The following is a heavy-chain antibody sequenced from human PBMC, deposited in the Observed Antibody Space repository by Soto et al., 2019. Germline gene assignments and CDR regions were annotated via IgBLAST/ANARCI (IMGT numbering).Heavy chain of an antibody. CDR3: AYMRGSYWLLH. V-gene: IGHV2-5*02. D-gene: IGHD3-9*01. J-gene: IGHJ4*02. CDR1: GFSLSTSGMG. Sequence: SGPTLVNPTQTLTLTCTFSGFSLSTSGMGVGWIRQPPGKALEWLALIYWDDDKRYSPSLKSRLTITKDTSENQVVLTMTNMDPVDTATYYCAYMRGSYWLLHWGPGTLVTVSS. CDR2: IYWDDDK.